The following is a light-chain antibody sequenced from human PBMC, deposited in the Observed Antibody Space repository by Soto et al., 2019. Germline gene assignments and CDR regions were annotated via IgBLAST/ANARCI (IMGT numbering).Light chain of an antibody. J-gene: IGLJ1*01. CDR3: SSKRSSDTLYV. CDR1: SSDIGGSKY. CDR2: EVT. V-gene: IGLV2-14*01. Sequence: QSALTQPASLSGSPGQSITISCAGTSSDIGGSKYVSWYQQHPGKAPKLIICEVTYRPSGVSARFSGSKSGNTASLTVSGLQAEDEADYYCSSKRSSDTLYVFGTGTKLTVL.